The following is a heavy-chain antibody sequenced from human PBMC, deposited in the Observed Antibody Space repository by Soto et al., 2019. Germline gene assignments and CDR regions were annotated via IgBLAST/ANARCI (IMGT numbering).Heavy chain of an antibody. CDR2: IIPIFGTA. J-gene: IGHJ4*02. V-gene: IGHV1-69*06. CDR3: ARAEEMARTFDY. CDR1: GGTFSGYA. Sequence: SVNRYCKASGGTFSGYASSWGRKAPGQGLEWMGGIIPIFGTANYAQKFQGRVTITADKSTSTAYMELSSLRSEDTAVYYCARAEEMARTFDYWGQGTLVTVSS.